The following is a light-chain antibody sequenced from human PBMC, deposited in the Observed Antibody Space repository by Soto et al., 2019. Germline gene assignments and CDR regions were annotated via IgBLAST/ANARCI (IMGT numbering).Light chain of an antibody. Sequence: TVLSQSPATLSLSPGERATLSCRASESVSNSLAWYQHKPGQAPRLLIYNASNRATGIPARFSGSGSGTDFTLTISSLEPEDFAVYFCQHRAGWPPALTFGGGTKVAI. CDR1: ESVSNS. J-gene: IGKJ4*01. CDR3: QHRAGWPPALT. V-gene: IGKV3-11*01. CDR2: NAS.